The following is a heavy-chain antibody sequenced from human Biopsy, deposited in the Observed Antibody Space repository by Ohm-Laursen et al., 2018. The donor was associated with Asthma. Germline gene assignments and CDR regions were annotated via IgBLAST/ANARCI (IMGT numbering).Heavy chain of an antibody. J-gene: IGHJ4*02. CDR3: ARVKDGYNFDY. CDR1: GDSISSGGYS. V-gene: IGHV4-30-2*01. D-gene: IGHD5-24*01. CDR2: IYHSGST. Sequence: TLSLTCAVSGDSISSGGYSWSWIRQPPGKGLEWIGYIYHSGSTYYNPSLKSRVTISIDRSKNQFSLKLSSVTDADTAVYYCARVKDGYNFDYWGQGTLVTVSS.